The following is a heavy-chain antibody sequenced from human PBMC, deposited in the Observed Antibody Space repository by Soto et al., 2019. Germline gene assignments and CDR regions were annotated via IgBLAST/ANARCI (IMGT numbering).Heavy chain of an antibody. Sequence: GGSLRLSCAASGFKFSNYAMSWVRQAPGKGLEWVSLISATGGGTYYADSVKGRFTISRDNSHNTLYLQVHSLTAEDTAVYYCAKDRRAGGNSAFYFDFWGPGAQVTVSS. CDR1: GFKFSNYA. CDR2: ISATGGGT. V-gene: IGHV3-23*01. D-gene: IGHD3-16*01. CDR3: AKDRRAGGNSAFYFDF. J-gene: IGHJ4*02.